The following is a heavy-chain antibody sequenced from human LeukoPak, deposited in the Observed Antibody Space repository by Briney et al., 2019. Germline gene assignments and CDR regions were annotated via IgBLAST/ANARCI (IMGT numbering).Heavy chain of an antibody. D-gene: IGHD3-9*01. CDR2: IYYSGST. CDR3: ARGRYFDWLPSNWFDP. V-gene: IGHV4-59*01. Sequence: SETLSLTCTVSGGSISGYYWSWIRQPPGKRLEWIGYIYYSGSTIYNPSLKSRVTISVDTSKNQVSLDLSSVTAADTAVYYCARGRYFDWLPSNWFDPWGQGTLVTVSS. J-gene: IGHJ5*02. CDR1: GGSISGYY.